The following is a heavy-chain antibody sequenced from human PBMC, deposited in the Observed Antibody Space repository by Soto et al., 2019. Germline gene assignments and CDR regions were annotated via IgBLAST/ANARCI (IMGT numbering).Heavy chain of an antibody. CDR2: ISAYNGNT. V-gene: IGHV1-18*01. D-gene: IGHD2-15*01. J-gene: IGHJ4*02. Sequence: QVQLVQSGAEVKKPGASVKVSCKASGYTFTSYGISWVRQAPGQGLEWMGWISAYNGNTNYAQKLQGRVTMTTDTSTRTAYMELRSLRSDDTAVYYCARATLVDIVVVVAAQNFFDYWGQGTLVTVSS. CDR1: GYTFTSYG. CDR3: ARATLVDIVVVVAAQNFFDY.